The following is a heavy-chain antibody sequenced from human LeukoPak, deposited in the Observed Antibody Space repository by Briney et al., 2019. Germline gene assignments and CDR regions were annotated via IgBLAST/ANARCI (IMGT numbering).Heavy chain of an antibody. CDR3: ARSPPGYYDSSGYYGAHFDY. CDR1: GGSISSYY. Sequence: PSETLSLTCTVSGGSISSYYWSWIRQPPGKGLEWIGYIYYSGSTNYNPSLKSRVTISVDTSKNQFSLKLSSVTAADTAVYYCARSPPGYYDSSGYYGAHFDYWGQGTLVTVSS. J-gene: IGHJ4*02. V-gene: IGHV4-59*01. CDR2: IYYSGST. D-gene: IGHD3-22*01.